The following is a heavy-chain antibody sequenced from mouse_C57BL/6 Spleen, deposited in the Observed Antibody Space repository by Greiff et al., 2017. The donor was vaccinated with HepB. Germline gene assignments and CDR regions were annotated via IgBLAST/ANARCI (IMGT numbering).Heavy chain of an antibody. Sequence: EVQGVESGGGLVKPGGSLKLSCAASGFTFSDYGMHWVRQAPEKGLEWVAYISSGSSTIYYADKVKGRFTISRDNAKNTLFLQMTSLRSEDTAMYYCARPIRDYDWYFDVWGTGTTVTVSS. D-gene: IGHD2-4*01. CDR1: GFTFSDYG. V-gene: IGHV5-17*01. J-gene: IGHJ1*03. CDR2: ISSGSSTI. CDR3: ARPIRDYDWYFDV.